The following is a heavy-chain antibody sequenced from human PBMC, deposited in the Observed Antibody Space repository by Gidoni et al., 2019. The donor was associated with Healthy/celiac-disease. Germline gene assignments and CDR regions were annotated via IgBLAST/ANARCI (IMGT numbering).Heavy chain of an antibody. CDR1: GGSISSYY. Sequence: QVQLQESGPGLVKPSETLSLTCTVSGGSISSYYWSWIRQPPGKGLEWIGYIYYSGSTNYNPSLKSRVTISVDTSKNQFSLKLSSVTAADTAVYYCASSRSGQWLVKGAFDIWGQGTMVTVSS. CDR3: ASSRSGQWLVKGAFDI. D-gene: IGHD6-19*01. J-gene: IGHJ3*02. V-gene: IGHV4-59*01. CDR2: IYYSGST.